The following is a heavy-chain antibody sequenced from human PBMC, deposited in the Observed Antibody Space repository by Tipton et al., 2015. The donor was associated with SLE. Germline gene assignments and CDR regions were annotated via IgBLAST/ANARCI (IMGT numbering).Heavy chain of an antibody. J-gene: IGHJ4*02. CDR1: SSSSYY. CDR3: ARVLVGATYFDY. V-gene: IGHV3-7*01. D-gene: IGHD1-26*01. Sequence: SSSSYYWGWIRQAPGKGLEWVANIKQDGSEKYYVDSVKGRFTISRDNAKNSLYLQMNSLRAEDTAVYYCARVLVGATYFDYWGQGTLVTVSS. CDR2: IKQDGSEK.